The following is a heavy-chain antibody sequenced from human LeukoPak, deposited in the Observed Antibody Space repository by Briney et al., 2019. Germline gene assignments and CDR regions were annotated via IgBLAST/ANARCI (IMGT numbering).Heavy chain of an antibody. CDR1: GFTFRSYA. V-gene: IGHV3-23*01. Sequence: GGSLRLSCAGSGFTFRSYAMSWVRQAPGKGLEWVSAISHSSSGTYYPDSVKGRFTISRDNSKNTLYLQMNSLRAEDTAVYYCARDRAAAGLIYYYGMDVWGQGTTVTVSS. D-gene: IGHD6-13*01. CDR3: ARDRAAAGLIYYYGMDV. CDR2: ISHSSSGT. J-gene: IGHJ6*02.